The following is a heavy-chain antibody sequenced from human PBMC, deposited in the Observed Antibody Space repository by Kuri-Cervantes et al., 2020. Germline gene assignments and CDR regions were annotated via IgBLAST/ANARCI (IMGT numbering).Heavy chain of an antibody. CDR2: IKEDGSEK. CDR1: GFTFDDYA. V-gene: IGHV3-7*01. Sequence: GGSLRLSCAASGFTFDDYAMHWVWQAPGKGLEWVANIKEDGSEKYYVDSVKGRFTISRDNAKKSLYLQMNSLRAEDTAVYYCARDSGNGMDVWGQGTTVTVSS. CDR3: ARDSGNGMDV. J-gene: IGHJ6*02.